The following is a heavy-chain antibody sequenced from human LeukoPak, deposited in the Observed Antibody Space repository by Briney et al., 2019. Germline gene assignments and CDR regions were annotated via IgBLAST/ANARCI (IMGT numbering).Heavy chain of an antibody. D-gene: IGHD5-24*01. CDR1: GFTFSDYY. CDR3: ARVEMATIVIDY. Sequence: GGSLRLSCAASGFTFSDYYMSWIRQAPGKGLEWVSYISTSGNTKYYADSVKGRLTISRDNAKNSLYLQMNSLRAEDTAVYYCARVEMATIVIDYWGQGTLVTVSS. J-gene: IGHJ4*02. V-gene: IGHV3-11*04. CDR2: ISTSGNTK.